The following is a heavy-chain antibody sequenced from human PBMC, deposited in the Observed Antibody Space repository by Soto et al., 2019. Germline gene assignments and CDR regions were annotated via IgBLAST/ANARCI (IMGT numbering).Heavy chain of an antibody. CDR2: MSYSGST. V-gene: IGHV4-31*02. CDR3: SREGGLAYYGGDYLYNWFDP. CDR1: GGPPSPGAYF. D-gene: IGHD2-21*02. Sequence: APEKLALSWTGSGGPPSPGAYFLCWVLQEPRKGLEWVGYMSYSGSTYYNPSLKSRVSIVVDTSRIQYSLWLSSVTVADTAVYYCSREGGLAYYGGDYLYNWFDPWGQGTLVVVSS. J-gene: IGHJ5*02.